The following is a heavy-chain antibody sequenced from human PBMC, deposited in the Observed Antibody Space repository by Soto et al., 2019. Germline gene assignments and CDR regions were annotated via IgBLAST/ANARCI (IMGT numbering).Heavy chain of an antibody. CDR1: GFTFEEHT. D-gene: IGHD5-12*01. J-gene: IGHJ4*02. Sequence: EVMLEESGGAVVQPGGSLRLSCVVSGFTFEEHTIHWVRQALGKGLEWISLLSWDGGTTYYAESVKGRFTISRDSGTNSVFLQMDSLRSEDTALYYCTRVQKKYRTTSGVDFDSWGQGTQVTVSS. V-gene: IGHV3-43*01. CDR3: TRVQKKYRTTSGVDFDS. CDR2: LSWDGGTT.